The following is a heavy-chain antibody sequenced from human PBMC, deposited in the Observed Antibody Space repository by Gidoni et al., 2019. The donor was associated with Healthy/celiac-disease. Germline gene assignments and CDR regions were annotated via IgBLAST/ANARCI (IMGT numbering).Heavy chain of an antibody. CDR2: IYRGGST. Sequence: EVQLVESGGGLIQPGGSLRLSCAASGFTVSSNYMSWVRQAPGKGLEWVSVIYRGGSTYYADSVKGRFTISRDNAKNTLYLQMNSLRAEDTAVYYCARGVYGDYPFDYWGQGTLVTVSS. CDR3: ARGVYGDYPFDY. CDR1: GFTVSSNY. V-gene: IGHV3-53*01. D-gene: IGHD4-17*01. J-gene: IGHJ4*02.